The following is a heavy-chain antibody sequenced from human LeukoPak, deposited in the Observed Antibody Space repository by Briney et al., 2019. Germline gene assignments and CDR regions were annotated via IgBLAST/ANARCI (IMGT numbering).Heavy chain of an antibody. CDR1: GFTFSSYA. CDR2: ISGSGGST. CDR3: ATVLDRDSSGYSAFDI. Sequence: GGSLRLSCAASGFTFSSYAMSWVRQAPGKGLEWVSAISGSGGSTYYADSVKGRFTISRDNSKNTLYLQMNSLRAEDTAVYYCATVLDRDSSGYSAFDIWGQGTMVTVSS. D-gene: IGHD3-22*01. V-gene: IGHV3-23*01. J-gene: IGHJ3*02.